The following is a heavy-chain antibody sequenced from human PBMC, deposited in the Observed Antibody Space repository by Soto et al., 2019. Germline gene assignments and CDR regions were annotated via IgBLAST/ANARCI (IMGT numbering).Heavy chain of an antibody. D-gene: IGHD2-2*01. CDR2: IYYTGTT. V-gene: IGHV4-61*08. CDR1: GGSVSSGDYY. Sequence: QVQLQESGPGLVKPSGTLSLTCSVSGGSVSSGDYYWTWIRQPPGKGLEWIVYIYYTGTTSYTPSLKSRVTMSVDTSKHQFSLKMSSVTAADTAVYYCARAPRLVCSSTSCYKGDYFEYWGQGTLVTVSS. J-gene: IGHJ4*02. CDR3: ARAPRLVCSSTSCYKGDYFEY.